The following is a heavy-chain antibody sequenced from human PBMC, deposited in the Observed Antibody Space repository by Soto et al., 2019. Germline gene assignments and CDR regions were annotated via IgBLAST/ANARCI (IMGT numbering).Heavy chain of an antibody. Sequence: GSLRLSCAAAGFTFSSYSMSWVRQAPGKXLEWVSAITGSGGSTYYADSVKGRFTISRDNSKNTLYLQMNSLRAEDTAVYYCAKEGDLIGYNYGSCFDYWGQGTLVTVSS. CDR3: AKEGDLIGYNYGSCFDY. D-gene: IGHD5-18*01. CDR1: GFTFSSYS. V-gene: IGHV3-23*01. J-gene: IGHJ4*02. CDR2: ITGSGGST.